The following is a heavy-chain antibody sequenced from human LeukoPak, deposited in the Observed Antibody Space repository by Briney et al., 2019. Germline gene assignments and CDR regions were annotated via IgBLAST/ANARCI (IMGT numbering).Heavy chain of an antibody. CDR1: GFTFSSYA. J-gene: IGHJ4*02. D-gene: IGHD3-22*01. CDR3: AKDLDPYYYDSSGYYSGFDY. Sequence: PGGSLRLSCAASGFTFSSYAMSWVRQAPGKGLEWVSAISGSGGSTYYADSVKGRFTISRDNSKNTLYLQMNSLRAEDTAVYYCAKDLDPYYYDSSGYYSGFDYWRQGTLVTDSS. V-gene: IGHV3-23*01. CDR2: ISGSGGST.